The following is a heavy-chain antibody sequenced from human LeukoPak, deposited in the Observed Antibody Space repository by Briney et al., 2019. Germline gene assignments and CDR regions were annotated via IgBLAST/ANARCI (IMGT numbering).Heavy chain of an antibody. J-gene: IGHJ4*02. V-gene: IGHV4-39*07. CDR2: IYYSGST. D-gene: IGHD5-18*01. CDR1: GGSISSYY. Sequence: QTSETLSLTCTVSGGSISSYYWGWIRQPPGKGLEWIGSIYYSGSTYYNPSLKSRVTISVDTSKNQFSLKLSSVTAADTAVYYCARDLGDTAMGYFDYWGQGTLVTVSS. CDR3: ARDLGDTAMGYFDY.